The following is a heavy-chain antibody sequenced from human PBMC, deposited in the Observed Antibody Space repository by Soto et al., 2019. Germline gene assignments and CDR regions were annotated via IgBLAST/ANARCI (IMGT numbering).Heavy chain of an antibody. CDR2: TYYRSKWYY. CDR1: GDSVSSNSAA. Sequence: QVPLQQAGPGLLKPSQTLSLTCAISGDSVSSNSAAWSWVRQSPLRGLEWLGRTYYRSKWYYNYAVSVKSRITINPDTSKNHFSLQLNSVTPEDTAVYYCARSISATTGDGMDVWGQGTTVTVSS. D-gene: IGHD1-20*01. V-gene: IGHV6-1*01. CDR3: ARSISATTGDGMDV. J-gene: IGHJ6*02.